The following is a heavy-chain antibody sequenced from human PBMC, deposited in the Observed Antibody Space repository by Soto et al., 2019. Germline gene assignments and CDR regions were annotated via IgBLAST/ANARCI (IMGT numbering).Heavy chain of an antibody. D-gene: IGHD6-19*01. J-gene: IGHJ6*02. CDR1: GFTFSSYG. CDR3: AKVAAGDYYYGMDV. Sequence: QVQLVESGGGVVQPGRSLRLSCAASGFTFSSYGMHWVRQAPGKGLEWVAVISYDGSNKYYADSVKGRFTISRDNSKNTLYLQMNSLRAEETAVYYCAKVAAGDYYYGMDVWGQGTTVTVSS. CDR2: ISYDGSNK. V-gene: IGHV3-30*18.